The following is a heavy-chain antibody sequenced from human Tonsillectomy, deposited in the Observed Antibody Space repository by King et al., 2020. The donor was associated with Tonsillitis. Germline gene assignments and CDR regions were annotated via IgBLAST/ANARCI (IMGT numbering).Heavy chain of an antibody. CDR3: ARGYHGVKGYGH. V-gene: IGHV3-11*06. D-gene: IGHD3-16*02. Sequence: VQLVESGGGLVWPGGSLRLSCAAPGFTFSDYYINWVRQALGKGLEWISYISGSSDDTNYADSVTGRFIIWRDNAKNTVYLHMNSLRAEDTAAYYCARGYHGVKGYGHWGQGPLVTVSS. CDR2: ISGSSDDT. CDR1: GFTFSDYY. J-gene: IGHJ4*02.